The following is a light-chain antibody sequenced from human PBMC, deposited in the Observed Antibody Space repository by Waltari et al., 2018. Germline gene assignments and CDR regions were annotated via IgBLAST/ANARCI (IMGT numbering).Light chain of an antibody. V-gene: IGKV2-30*02. J-gene: IGKJ1*01. CDR2: KVS. Sequence: DVVMTQSPLSLPITPGQPASMTCRSSQSLLHSNGNTYLSWFLQKPGQPPRRLIYKVSNRDSWVPDRFSGSGAGTDFTLKISRVEAEDVGVYYCMQGTHFPPWTFGQGTKVEIK. CDR1: QSLLHSNGNTY. CDR3: MQGTHFPPWT.